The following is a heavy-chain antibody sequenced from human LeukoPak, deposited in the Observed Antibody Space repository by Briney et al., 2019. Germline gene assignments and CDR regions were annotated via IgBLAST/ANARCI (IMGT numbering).Heavy chain of an antibody. CDR1: GGSISSGGYS. CDR3: ARGTLGYDY. CDR2: IYHSGST. Sequence: PSETLSLTCAVSGGSISSGGYSWSWIRQPPGKGLEWIGYIYHSGSTYYNPSLKSRVTISVDRSKNQFSLKLSSVTAADTAVYYGARGTLGYDYWGQGTLVTVSS. J-gene: IGHJ4*02. D-gene: IGHD2-15*01. V-gene: IGHV4-30-2*01.